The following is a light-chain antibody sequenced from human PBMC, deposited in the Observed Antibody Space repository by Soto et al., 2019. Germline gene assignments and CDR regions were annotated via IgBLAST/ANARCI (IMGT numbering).Light chain of an antibody. Sequence: QSVLTQPPSASGTPGQRVTISCSGSSSNIGSKTVNWYQQLPGTAPKLLIYHDNQRPSGVPDRFSGSKSGTSASLAISGLQSDDEAEYYCAAWDDSLNGRVFGGGTKLTVL. V-gene: IGLV1-44*01. CDR2: HDN. J-gene: IGLJ3*02. CDR1: SSNIGSKT. CDR3: AAWDDSLNGRV.